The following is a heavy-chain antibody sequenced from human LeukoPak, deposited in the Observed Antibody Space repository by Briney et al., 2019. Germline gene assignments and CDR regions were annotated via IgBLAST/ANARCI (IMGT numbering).Heavy chain of an antibody. CDR3: AKASIAVAGTRPEYYFDY. CDR1: GIIFSNSA. D-gene: IGHD6-19*01. J-gene: IGHJ4*02. V-gene: IGHV3-23*01. Sequence: GGSLRLSCAASGIIFSNSAMSWVRQAPGKGLEWVSAISGSGGSTYYADSVKGRFTISRDNSKNTLYLQMNSLRAEDTAVYYCAKASIAVAGTRPEYYFDYWGQGTLVTVSS. CDR2: ISGSGGST.